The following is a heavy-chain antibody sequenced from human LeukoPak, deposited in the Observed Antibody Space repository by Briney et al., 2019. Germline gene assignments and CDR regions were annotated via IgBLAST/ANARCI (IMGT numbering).Heavy chain of an antibody. CDR2: ISSSSSYI. J-gene: IGHJ6*04. CDR1: GFTFNS. V-gene: IGHV3-21*01. CDR3: ARDRVVAGYYYGMDV. D-gene: IGHD3-10*01. Sequence: GGSLRLSCAASGFTFNSMNWVRQAPGKGLEWVSSISSSSSYIYYADSVKGRFTISRDNAKNSLYLQMNSLRAEDTAVYYCARDRVVAGYYYGMDVWGKGTTVTVSS.